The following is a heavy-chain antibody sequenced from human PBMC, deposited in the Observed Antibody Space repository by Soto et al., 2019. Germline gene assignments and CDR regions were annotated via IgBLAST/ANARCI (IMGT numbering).Heavy chain of an antibody. Sequence: ASVKVSCKASGYTFTSYDINWVRQATGQGLEWMGWMNPNSGNTGYAQKFQGRVTMTRNTSISTAYMELSSLRSEDTAVYYCARGGHLYCSSTSCYVPEVYYYMDVWGKGTTVTVSS. CDR3: ARGGHLYCSSTSCYVPEVYYYMDV. D-gene: IGHD2-2*01. CDR1: GYTFTSYD. V-gene: IGHV1-8*01. J-gene: IGHJ6*03. CDR2: MNPNSGNT.